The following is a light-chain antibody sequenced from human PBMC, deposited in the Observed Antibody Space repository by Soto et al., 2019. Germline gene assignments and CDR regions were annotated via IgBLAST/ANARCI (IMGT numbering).Light chain of an antibody. CDR3: SSYASSRTLYV. Sequence: QSALTQPTSVSGSPGQSITITCTVTSSDVGGYNFVSWYQQHPGKAPKVMIYEVSSRPSGVSNRFSGSKSGNTASLTISGLQAEDEADYYCSSYASSRTLYVFGTGTQLTVL. CDR1: SSDVGGYNF. V-gene: IGLV2-14*01. CDR2: EVS. J-gene: IGLJ1*01.